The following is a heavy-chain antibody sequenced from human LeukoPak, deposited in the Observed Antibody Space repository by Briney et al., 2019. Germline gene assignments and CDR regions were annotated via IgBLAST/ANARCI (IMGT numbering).Heavy chain of an antibody. Sequence: GASVKVSCKASGYTFTGYYTHWVRQAPGQGLEWMGWINPNSGGTNYAQKFQGRVTMTRDTSISTAYTELSRLRSDDTAVYYCARDWRAGTTATTAGFDPWGQGTLVTVSS. J-gene: IGHJ5*02. CDR2: INPNSGGT. D-gene: IGHD4-17*01. CDR3: ARDWRAGTTATTAGFDP. CDR1: GYTFTGYY. V-gene: IGHV1-2*02.